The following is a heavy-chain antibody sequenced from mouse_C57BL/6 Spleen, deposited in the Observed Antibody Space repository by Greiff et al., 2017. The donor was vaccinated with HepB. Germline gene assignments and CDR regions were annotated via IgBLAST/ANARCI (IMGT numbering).Heavy chain of an antibody. CDR1: GYTFTSYG. CDR3: VKEGGLPHYYAMDY. J-gene: IGHJ4*01. V-gene: IGHV1-81*01. Sequence: VQLKESGAELARPGASVKLSCKASGYTFTSYGISWVKQRTGQGLEWIGEIYPRSGNTYYNEKFKGKATLTADKSSSTAYMELRRLTSEDSAVYFCVKEGGLPHYYAMDYWGQGTSVTVSS. D-gene: IGHD2-2*01. CDR2: IYPRSGNT.